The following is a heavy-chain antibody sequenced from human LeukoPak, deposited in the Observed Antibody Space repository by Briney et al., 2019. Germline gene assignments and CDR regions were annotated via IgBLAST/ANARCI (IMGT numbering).Heavy chain of an antibody. CDR2: IIPILGIA. D-gene: IGHD3-22*01. V-gene: IGHV1-69*04. J-gene: IGHJ4*02. CDR3: ARHSSRGHYYDFDS. Sequence: ASVKVSCKASGGTFSSYAISWVRQAPGQGLEWMGRIIPILGIANYAQKFQGRVTITADKSTNTAYMELTSLTSEDTAVYFCARHSSRGHYYDFDSWGQGTLVTVSS. CDR1: GGTFSSYA.